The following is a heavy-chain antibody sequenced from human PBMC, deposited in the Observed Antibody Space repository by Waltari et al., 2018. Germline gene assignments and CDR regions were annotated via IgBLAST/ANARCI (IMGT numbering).Heavy chain of an antibody. CDR1: GYSISSGYY. D-gene: IGHD3-10*01. CDR3: ARRGVDWYFDL. CDR2: IYHGGRT. V-gene: IGHV4-38-2*01. Sequence: QVQLQESGPGLVKPSETLSLTCAVSGYSISSGYYWGWIRQPPGKGLEWIGSIYHGGRTYYNPSLKSRVTISVDTSKNQFSLKLSSVTAADTAVYYCARRGVDWYFDLWGRGTLVTVSS. J-gene: IGHJ2*01.